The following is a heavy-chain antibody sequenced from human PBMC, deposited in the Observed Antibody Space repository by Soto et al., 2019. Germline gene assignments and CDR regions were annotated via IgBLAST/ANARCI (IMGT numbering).Heavy chain of an antibody. CDR2: ISGSGGST. J-gene: IGHJ4*02. Sequence: HPGESLKLFNEAYGFTFTSYAMSWFRQAPGKGREWVSAISGSGGSTYYADSVNGRFTISRDNSKNTLYLQMNSLIAEDTAVYYCAKGGSSGFYAGYFDYWGQGT. D-gene: IGHD6-19*01. V-gene: IGHV3-23*01. CDR1: GFTFTSYA. CDR3: AKGGSSGFYAGYFDY.